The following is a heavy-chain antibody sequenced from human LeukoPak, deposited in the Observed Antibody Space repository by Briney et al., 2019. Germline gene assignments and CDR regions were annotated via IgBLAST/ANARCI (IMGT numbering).Heavy chain of an antibody. CDR2: INQDGSAK. J-gene: IGHJ5*02. D-gene: IGHD3-22*01. V-gene: IGHV3-7*01. CDR3: ARKTYYYDTSPAGWFDT. CDR1: GFTFSNYW. Sequence: GGSLRRSCEASGFTFSNYWMSWVRQTPGKGLEWVANINQDGSAKNYVDSVEGRFTISRDNAKNSLYLQMDSLSAEDTAIYYCARKTYYYDTSPAGWFDTWGQGTLGTVSS.